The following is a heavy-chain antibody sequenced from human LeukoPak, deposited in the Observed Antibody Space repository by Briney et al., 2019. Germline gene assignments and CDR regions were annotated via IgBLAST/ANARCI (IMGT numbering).Heavy chain of an antibody. J-gene: IGHJ3*02. CDR1: GGTFSSYA. CDR3: ARVPNYDYVWGSYRPNALDI. Sequence: SVEVSCKASGGTFSSYAISWVRQAPGQGLEWMGGIIPIFGTANYAQKFQGRVTITADESTSTAYMELSSLRSEDTAVYYCARVPNYDYVWGSYRPNALDIWGQGTMVTVSS. CDR2: IIPIFGTA. D-gene: IGHD3-16*02. V-gene: IGHV1-69*01.